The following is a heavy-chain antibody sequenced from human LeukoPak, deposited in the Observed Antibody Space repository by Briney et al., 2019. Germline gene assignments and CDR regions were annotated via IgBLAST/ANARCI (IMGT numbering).Heavy chain of an antibody. V-gene: IGHV5-51*01. J-gene: IGHJ4*02. CDR1: GYSFTSYW. CDR2: IYPGDSDT. D-gene: IGHD3-10*01. CDR3: ARRYYGSGSYYVPGPFDY. Sequence: GESLKISCKGSGYSFTSYWIGWVRQMPGKGLEWMGIIYPGDSDTRYSPSFQGQVTISADKSISTAYLQWSSLKASDTAMYYCARRYYGSGSYYVPGPFDYWGQGTLVTVSS.